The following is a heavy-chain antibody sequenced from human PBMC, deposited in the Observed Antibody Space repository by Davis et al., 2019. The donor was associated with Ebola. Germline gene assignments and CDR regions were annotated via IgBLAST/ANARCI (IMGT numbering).Heavy chain of an antibody. D-gene: IGHD4-17*01. CDR3: ARGRKRADYGDYVFFDY. CDR2: IWYDGSNK. Sequence: GESLKISCAASGFTFSSYAMHWVRQAPGKGLEWVAVIWYDGSNKYYADSVKGRFTISRDNSKNTLYLQMNSLRAEDTAVYYCARGRKRADYGDYVFFDYWGQGTLVTVSS. J-gene: IGHJ4*02. V-gene: IGHV3-33*08. CDR1: GFTFSSYA.